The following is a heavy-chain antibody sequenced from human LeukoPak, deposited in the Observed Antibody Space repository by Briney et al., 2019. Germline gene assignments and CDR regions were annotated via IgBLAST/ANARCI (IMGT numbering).Heavy chain of an antibody. V-gene: IGHV4-4*07. D-gene: IGHD3-3*01. CDR3: ATTYDFWRMNAFDI. Sequence: SETLSLTCTVSGGSISSYYWSWIRQPAGKGLEWIGRIYTSGSTNYNPSLKSRVTMSVDTSKNQFSLKQSSVTAADTAVYYCATTYDFWRMNAFDIWGQGTMVTVSS. J-gene: IGHJ3*02. CDR1: GGSISSYY. CDR2: IYTSGST.